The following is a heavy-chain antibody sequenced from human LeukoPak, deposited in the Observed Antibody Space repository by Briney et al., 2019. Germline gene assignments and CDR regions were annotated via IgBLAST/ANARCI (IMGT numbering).Heavy chain of an antibody. Sequence: PSQTLSLTCTVSGGALSSGSYYGGWIRAPAGKGLEWVGRISTSGSTNYNPTLKSRVTISVDTTKNQFSLKLSSVTAAATAVYYCARHSGSYYRMNLDYWGQGTLVTVSS. D-gene: IGHD1-26*01. CDR1: GGALSSGSYY. V-gene: IGHV4-61*02. CDR3: ARHSGSYYRMNLDY. J-gene: IGHJ4*02. CDR2: ISTSGST.